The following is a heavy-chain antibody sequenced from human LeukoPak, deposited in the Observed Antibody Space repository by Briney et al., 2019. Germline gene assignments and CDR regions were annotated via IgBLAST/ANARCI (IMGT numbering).Heavy chain of an antibody. V-gene: IGHV3-23*01. CDR3: AKTRPLDSSSWSHGDY. D-gene: IGHD6-13*01. J-gene: IGHJ4*02. CDR1: GFTFSIYA. CDR2: ISGGGGNT. Sequence: PGGPLRLSCTASGFTFSIYAMNWVRQAPGKGLEWVSAISGGGGNTYYADSVKGRFTISRDNSKNTLYLQMNSLRAEDTAVYYCAKTRPLDSSSWSHGDYWGQGTLVTVSS.